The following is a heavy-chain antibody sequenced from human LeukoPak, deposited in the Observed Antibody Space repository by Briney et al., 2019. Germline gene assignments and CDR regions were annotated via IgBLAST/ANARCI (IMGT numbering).Heavy chain of an antibody. CDR2: ISGSGGST. CDR3: AKGANCTNGVCPMSGWFDP. V-gene: IGHV3-23*01. Sequence: GGSLRLSCAASEFTVSSNYMSWVRQAPGKGLEWVSAISGSGGSTYYADSVKGRFTISRDNSKNTLYLQMNSLRAEDTAVYYCAKGANCTNGVCPMSGWFDPWGQGTLVTVSS. CDR1: EFTVSSNY. D-gene: IGHD2-8*01. J-gene: IGHJ5*02.